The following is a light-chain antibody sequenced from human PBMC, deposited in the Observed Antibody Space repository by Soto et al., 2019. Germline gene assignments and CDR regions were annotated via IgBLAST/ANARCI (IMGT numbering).Light chain of an antibody. V-gene: IGKV1-9*01. J-gene: IGKJ4*01. CDR3: QQLNSYPLT. CDR2: AAS. CDR1: LVISIY. Sequence: DIQLTQSPSFLSASVGDKVTITCRASLVISIYLAWYQQKPGIVPKLLIYAASTLQSEVPSRFSGSGSGTEFTLTISSLQPEDFATYYCQQLNSYPLTFGGGTKVDIK.